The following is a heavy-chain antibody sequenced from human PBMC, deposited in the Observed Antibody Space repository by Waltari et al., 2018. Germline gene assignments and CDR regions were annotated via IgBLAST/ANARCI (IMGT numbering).Heavy chain of an antibody. J-gene: IGHJ4*02. V-gene: IGHV4-59*08. Sequence: QVQLQESGPGLVKPSETLSLTCAVSGGSISSNYWSWIRQSPGKGLEWIGYIYGGRGSTSYNPSLKSRVTISTDTSKNQFSLKLSSVTAADTAVYYCARQDYDSGYYQSWGQGVLVTVSS. CDR3: ARQDYDSGYYQS. D-gene: IGHD3-22*01. CDR1: GGSISSNY. CDR2: IYGGRGST.